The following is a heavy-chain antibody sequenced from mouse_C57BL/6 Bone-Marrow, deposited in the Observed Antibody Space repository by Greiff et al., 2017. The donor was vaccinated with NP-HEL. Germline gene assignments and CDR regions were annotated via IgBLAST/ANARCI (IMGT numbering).Heavy chain of an antibody. D-gene: IGHD2-4*01. CDR1: GFTFSSYA. J-gene: IGHJ4*01. Sequence: KLVESGGGLVKPGGSLKLSCAASGFTFSSYAMSWVRQTPEKRLEWVATISDGGSYTYYPDNVKGRFTISRDNAKNNLYLQMSHLKSEDTAMYYCARYDYDVAMDYWGQGTSVTVSS. V-gene: IGHV5-4*03. CDR3: ARYDYDVAMDY. CDR2: ISDGGSYT.